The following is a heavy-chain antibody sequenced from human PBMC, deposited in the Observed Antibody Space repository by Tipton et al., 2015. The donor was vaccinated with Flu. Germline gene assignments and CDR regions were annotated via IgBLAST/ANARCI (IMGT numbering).Heavy chain of an antibody. J-gene: IGHJ4*02. CDR2: IYYSGST. Sequence: LRLSCTVSGGSISSGGYYWSWIRQHPGKGLEWIGYIYYSGSTYYNPSLKSRVTISVDTSKNQFSLKLSSVTAADTAVYYCARGAYDFWSGYPTHYFDYWGQGTPVTVSS. V-gene: IGHV4-31*03. CDR1: GGSISSGGYY. CDR3: ARGAYDFWSGYPTHYFDY. D-gene: IGHD3-3*01.